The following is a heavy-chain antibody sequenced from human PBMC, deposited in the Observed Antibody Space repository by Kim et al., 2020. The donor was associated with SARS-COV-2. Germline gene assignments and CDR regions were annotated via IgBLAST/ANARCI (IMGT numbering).Heavy chain of an antibody. V-gene: IGHV4-39*01. CDR1: GGSISSSDHY. CDR2: IYYSGST. Sequence: SETLSLTCTVSGGSISSSDHYWGWIRQPPGKGLEWIATIYYSGSTYYNPSLKGRVTISVDTSKNQFSLRRSSVTAADTAVYYCARHLRNWYFDLWGRGTLVTVSS. CDR3: ARHLRNWYFDL. J-gene: IGHJ2*01.